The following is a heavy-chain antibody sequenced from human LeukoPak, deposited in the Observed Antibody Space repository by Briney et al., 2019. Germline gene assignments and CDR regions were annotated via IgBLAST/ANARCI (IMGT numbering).Heavy chain of an antibody. CDR2: IYSSGST. CDR3: ARVRRNSIMSAFDY. V-gene: IGHV4-4*07. CDR1: GGSISNYY. D-gene: IGHD4-23*01. Sequence: SETLSLTCSVSGGSISNYYWSWIRQPAGKGLEWIGRIYSSGSTNYNPSLKSRVILSVDTSKNQFSLKLTSVTAADTAVYCCARVRRNSIMSAFDYWGQGTLVTVSS. J-gene: IGHJ4*02.